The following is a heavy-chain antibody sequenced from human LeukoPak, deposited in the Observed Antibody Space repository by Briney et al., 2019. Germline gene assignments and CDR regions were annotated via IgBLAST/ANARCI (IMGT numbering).Heavy chain of an antibody. V-gene: IGHV5-51*01. CDR3: ARQFAVVTATHNVFDI. J-gene: IGHJ3*02. D-gene: IGHD2-21*02. CDR2: IYPGDSDT. Sequence: GESLKISCKGSGYSFTSYWIGWVRQMPGKGLEWMGIIYPGDSDTRYSPSFQGQVTISADKSISTAYLQWITLKASDTAMYYCARQFAVVTATHNVFDIWGQGTMVTVSS. CDR1: GYSFTSYW.